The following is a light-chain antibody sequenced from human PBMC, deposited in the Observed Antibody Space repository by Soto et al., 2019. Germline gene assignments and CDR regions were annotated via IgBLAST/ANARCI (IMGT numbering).Light chain of an antibody. V-gene: IGKV1-5*03. CDR3: QQYDSYPYT. CDR2: KAA. Sequence: IQMTQSPSPLSASVGDRVTLTCRASQSIISWLAWYQPKPGQAPKLLSYKAATLNSGVPSRCSGSGSGTEFTLTISSLEPYDFATYYRQQYDSYPYTFGQGTKLEIK. J-gene: IGKJ2*01. CDR1: QSIISW.